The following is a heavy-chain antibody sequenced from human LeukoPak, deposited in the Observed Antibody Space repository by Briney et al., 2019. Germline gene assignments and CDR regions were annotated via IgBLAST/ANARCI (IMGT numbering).Heavy chain of an antibody. D-gene: IGHD3-16*01. J-gene: IGHJ4*02. CDR1: GGSFSGYY. CDR2: INHSGST. V-gene: IGHV4-34*01. CDR3: ARVPRRGGVDY. Sequence: PSETLSLTCAVYGGSFSGYYWSWIRQPPGKGLEWIGEINHSGSTNYNPSLKSRVTISVDTSKNQFSLKLSSVTAADTAVYYCARVPRRGGVDYWGQGTLVTVSS.